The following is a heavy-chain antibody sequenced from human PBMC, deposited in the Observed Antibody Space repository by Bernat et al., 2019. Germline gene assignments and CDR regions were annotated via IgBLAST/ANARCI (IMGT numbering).Heavy chain of an antibody. V-gene: IGHV3-15*07. Sequence: EVQLVESGGGLVKPGGSLRLSCAASGFTFSNAWMNWVRQAPGKGLEWVGRIKSKTDGGTTDYAAPVKGRFTISRDDSKNTLYLQMNSLKTEDTAVYYCTTDPGRYSYGTLVDWYFDLWGRGTLVTVSS. CDR2: IKSKTDGGTT. CDR1: GFTFSNAW. D-gene: IGHD5-18*01. CDR3: TTDPGRYSYGTLVDWYFDL. J-gene: IGHJ2*01.